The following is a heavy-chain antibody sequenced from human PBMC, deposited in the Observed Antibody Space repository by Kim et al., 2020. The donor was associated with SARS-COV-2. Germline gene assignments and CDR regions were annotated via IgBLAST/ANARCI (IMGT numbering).Heavy chain of an antibody. CDR3: AKDYCSSTSCFSWADY. V-gene: IGHV3-30*18. D-gene: IGHD2-2*01. CDR1: GFTFSSYG. J-gene: IGHJ4*01. Sequence: GGSLRLSCAASGFTFSSYGMHWVRQAPGKGLEWVAVISYDGSNKYYADSVKGRFTISRDNSKNTLYLQMNSLRAEDTAVYYCAKDYCSSTSCFSWADYWG. CDR2: ISYDGSNK.